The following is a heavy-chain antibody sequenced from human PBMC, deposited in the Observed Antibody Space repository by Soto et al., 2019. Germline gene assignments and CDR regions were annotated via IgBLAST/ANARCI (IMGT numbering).Heavy chain of an antibody. D-gene: IGHD2-2*01. CDR3: ARVPDR. CDR2: IYHSGST. Sequence: SETLSHTCAVSCGYSISGGYSWSWIRQPPGKGLEWIGYIYHSGSTYYNPSLKSRVTISVDRSKNQFSLKLSSVTAADTAVYYCARVPDRWGQGTLVTVSS. J-gene: IGHJ5*02. CDR1: CGYSISGGYS. V-gene: IGHV4-30-2*01.